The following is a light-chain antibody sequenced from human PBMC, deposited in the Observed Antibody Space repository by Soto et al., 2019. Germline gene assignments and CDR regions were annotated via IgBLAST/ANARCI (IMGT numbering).Light chain of an antibody. V-gene: IGKV1-5*03. CDR2: GVS. CDR1: QTIGHW. Sequence: DIQMTQSPSTLSASVGDRVTITCRASQTIGHWLAWYQQKPGKAPNLLIYGVSNLASGVPSRFSGTGAGKEFTLTISSLRPDDFATYYCQHYGGSSWTFGHGTKVEIK. CDR3: QHYGGSSWT. J-gene: IGKJ1*01.